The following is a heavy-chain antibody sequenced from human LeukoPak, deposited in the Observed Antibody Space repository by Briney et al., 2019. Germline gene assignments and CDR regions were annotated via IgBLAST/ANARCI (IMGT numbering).Heavy chain of an antibody. CDR2: ISWNSGSK. V-gene: IGHV3-9*01. Sequence: GRSLRLSCAASGFTFDDYAMHWVRQAPGKGLEWVSGISWNSGSKGYADSVKGRFTISRDNAKNSLYLQMNSLRAGDTALYYCAKGPRNYDFWSGYYFYYFDYWGQGTLVTVSS. CDR3: AKGPRNYDFWSGYYFYYFDY. D-gene: IGHD3-3*01. CDR1: GFTFDDYA. J-gene: IGHJ4*02.